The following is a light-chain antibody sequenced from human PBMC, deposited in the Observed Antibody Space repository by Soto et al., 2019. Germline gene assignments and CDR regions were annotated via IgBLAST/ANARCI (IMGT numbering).Light chain of an antibody. CDR1: QXIAIY. CDR2: AAS. CDR3: QQLRMYPST. J-gene: IGKJ4*01. Sequence: ASVGDRVTXTCRAXQXIAIYLAWYQQKLVEAPKLLIYAASTLYGGVPSRFSGSGSGTDFALTITSLQAEDFATYYCQQLRMYPSTFGGGTKVEIK. V-gene: IGKV1-9*01.